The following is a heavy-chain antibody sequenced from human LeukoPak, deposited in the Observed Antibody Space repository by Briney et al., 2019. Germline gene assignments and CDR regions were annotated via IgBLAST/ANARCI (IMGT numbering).Heavy chain of an antibody. V-gene: IGHV3-30*14. D-gene: IGHD3-10*01. CDR3: ARAVVVRGVIMRGYYFDY. CDR1: GFPLSGYT. J-gene: IGHJ4*02. CDR2: ISDDGRRN. Sequence: GGSLRLSCAASGFPLSGYTMHWVRQSPGKGLEWVALISDDGRRNYYADSVKGRFTISRDNSKNTLYLQMNSLRAEDTAVYYCARAVVVRGVIMRGYYFDYWGQGTLVTVSS.